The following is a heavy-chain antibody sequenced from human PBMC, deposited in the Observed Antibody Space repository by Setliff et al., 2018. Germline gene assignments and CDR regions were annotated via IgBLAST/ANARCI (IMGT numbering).Heavy chain of an antibody. CDR1: GGSISSSSYY. J-gene: IGHJ3*02. V-gene: IGHV4-39*07. D-gene: IGHD1-7*01. CDR3: ARLWNLGAFDI. Sequence: PSETLSLTCTVSGGSISSSSYYWGWIRQPPGKGLEWIGSIYYSGSTYYNPSLKSRVTISVDTSKNQFSLKLSSVTAADTAVYYCARLWNLGAFDIWGQGTTVTVSS. CDR2: IYYSGST.